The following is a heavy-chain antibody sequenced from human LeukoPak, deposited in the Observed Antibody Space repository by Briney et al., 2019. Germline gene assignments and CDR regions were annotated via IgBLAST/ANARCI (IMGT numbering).Heavy chain of an antibody. Sequence: GGSLRLSCAASGFXFSSYAFHWVRQAPGKGLEWVAVISYDGTNQYYADSVKGRFTISRDNSKNTLYLQMNSLRAEDTSVYYCARDSRLSRWRGTSDYWGQGTLVTVSS. D-gene: IGHD3-16*01. CDR3: ARDSRLSRWRGTSDY. CDR1: GFXFSSYA. CDR2: ISYDGTNQ. J-gene: IGHJ4*02. V-gene: IGHV3-30-3*01.